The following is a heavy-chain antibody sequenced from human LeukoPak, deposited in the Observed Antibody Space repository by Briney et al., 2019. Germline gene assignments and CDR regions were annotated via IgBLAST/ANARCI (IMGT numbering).Heavy chain of an antibody. CDR2: ISYDGSNK. D-gene: IGHD3-3*01. V-gene: IGHV3-30*18. CDR3: AKDRRRLYYDFWSGYWTNYYYYMDV. CDR1: GFTFSSYG. J-gene: IGHJ6*03. Sequence: PGGSLRLSCAASGFTFSSYGMHWVRQAPGKVLEWVAVISYDGSNKYYADSVKGRFTISRDNSKNTLYLQMNSLRAEDTAVYYCAKDRRRLYYDFWSGYWTNYYYYMDVWGKGTTVTVSS.